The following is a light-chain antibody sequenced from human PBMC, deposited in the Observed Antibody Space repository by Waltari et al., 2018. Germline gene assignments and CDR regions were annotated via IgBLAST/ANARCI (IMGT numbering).Light chain of an antibody. CDR1: SSAVGASNY. V-gene: IGLV2-14*03. J-gene: IGLJ2*01. Sequence: QSALTQPASVSGSPGQSITISCPGTSSAVGASNYVSWYQQHPGKAPKLMIYDVIKRPSGVSNRFSGSKSANTASLTISGLQAEDEADYYCSSYTSSNTLIFGGGTTLTVL. CDR3: SSYTSSNTLI. CDR2: DVI.